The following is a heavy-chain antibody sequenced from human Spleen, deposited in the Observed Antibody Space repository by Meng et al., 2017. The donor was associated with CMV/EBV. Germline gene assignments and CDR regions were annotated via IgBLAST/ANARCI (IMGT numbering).Heavy chain of an antibody. V-gene: IGHV5-51*01. CDR1: GYSFSNYW. D-gene: IGHD2-2*01. Sequence: KVSCKGSGYSFSNYWIGWVRQMPGKGLEWMGIIYPSDSDTRYSPSFQGQVTISADKSISTAYLQWSSLKASDTAMYYCARHGTAQLLSDWFDPWGQGTLVTVSS. J-gene: IGHJ5*02. CDR3: ARHGTAQLLSDWFDP. CDR2: IYPSDSDT.